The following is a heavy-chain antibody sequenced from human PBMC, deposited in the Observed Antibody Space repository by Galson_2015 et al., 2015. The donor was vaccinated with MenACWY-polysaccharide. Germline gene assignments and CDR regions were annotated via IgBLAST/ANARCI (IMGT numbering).Heavy chain of an antibody. J-gene: IGHJ4*02. V-gene: IGHV3-23*01. Sequence: SLRLSCAASGFTFSTYAMTWVRQAPGKGLERVSSISANGDRAAYGDSVTGRFFTSRDKSMNTLFLQMNGLRAEDTAVYYCLIVGTGGRVYRGRGVLVTVPS. CDR3: LIVGTGGRVY. CDR2: ISANGDRA. D-gene: IGHD3-22*01. CDR1: GFTFSTYA.